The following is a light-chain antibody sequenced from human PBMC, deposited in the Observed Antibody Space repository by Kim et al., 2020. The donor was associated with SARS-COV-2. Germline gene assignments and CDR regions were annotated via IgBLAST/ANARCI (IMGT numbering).Light chain of an antibody. J-gene: IGLJ2*01. V-gene: IGLV6-57*01. Sequence: TVTTSCTRSSGSIASNYVQWDQQRPGSSPTTVIYEDNQRPSGVPDRFSGSIDSSSNAASLTITGLKTEDEADYYCQSYDSSNRGVFGGGTQLTVL. CDR3: QSYDSSNRGV. CDR1: SGSIASNY. CDR2: EDN.